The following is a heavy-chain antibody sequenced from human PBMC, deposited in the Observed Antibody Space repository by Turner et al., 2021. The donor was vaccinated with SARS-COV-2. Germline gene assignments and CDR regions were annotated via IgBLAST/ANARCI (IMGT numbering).Heavy chain of an antibody. CDR1: GFTFSSYA. CDR2: IRSGSTDI. J-gene: IGHJ4*02. V-gene: IGHV3-48*01. D-gene: IGHD1-1*01. CDR3: ARDKRYSIDY. Sequence: EVRLVESGGGLAQPGGSLRLSCAASGFTFSSYAINWVRQAPGKGLEWLSYIRSGSTDIYYADSVRGRFTVSRDNARNSLYLQMNNLRAEDTAVYDCARDKRYSIDYWGQGTLVTVSS.